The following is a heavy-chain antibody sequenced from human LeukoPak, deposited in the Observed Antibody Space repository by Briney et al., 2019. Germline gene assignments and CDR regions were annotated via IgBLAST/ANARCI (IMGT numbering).Heavy chain of an antibody. D-gene: IGHD3-10*01. CDR2: ISGSGGST. V-gene: IGHV3-23*01. CDR1: GFTVSSNY. CDR3: AKGLDYYGSGSYQH. Sequence: GGSLRLSCAASGFTVSSNYMSWVRQAPGKGLEWVSAISGSGGSTYYADSVKGRFTISRDNSKNTLYLQMNSLRAEDTAVYYCAKGLDYYGSGSYQHWGQGTLVTVSS. J-gene: IGHJ1*01.